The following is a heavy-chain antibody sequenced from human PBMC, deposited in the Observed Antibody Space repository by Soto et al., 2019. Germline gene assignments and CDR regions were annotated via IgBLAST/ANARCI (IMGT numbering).Heavy chain of an antibody. J-gene: IGHJ4*03. Sequence: QVQLVQSGAEVKKPGASVKVSCKTSGYTFTGYGINWVRQAPGHGLEWMGWISVFNGNTKYGQNIQDRVITTTDTTTSTAYFELRSRRSDDAAVYFFGRDGSDGIIESWGQGTMLIVSS. CDR1: GYTFTGYG. D-gene: IGHD5-18*01. CDR3: GRDGSDGIIES. CDR2: ISVFNGNT. V-gene: IGHV1-18*01.